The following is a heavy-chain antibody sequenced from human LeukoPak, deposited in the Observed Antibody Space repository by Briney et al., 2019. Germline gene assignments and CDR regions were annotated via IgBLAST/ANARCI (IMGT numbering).Heavy chain of an antibody. D-gene: IGHD3-10*01. CDR3: MRDYMGWFDP. Sequence: GGSLRLSCVASGFSLSNFQMYWVRQAPGKGLEWVSIISLDGSTEFYADSVKGRFTISRDTASNTMHLEMNNLRTEDTAVYYCMRDYMGWFDPWGQGTLVTVSS. V-gene: IGHV3-30-3*01. J-gene: IGHJ5*02. CDR2: ISLDGSTE. CDR1: GFSLSNFQ.